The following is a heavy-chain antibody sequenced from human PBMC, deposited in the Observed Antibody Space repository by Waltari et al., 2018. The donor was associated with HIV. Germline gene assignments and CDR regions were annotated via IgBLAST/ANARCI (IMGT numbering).Heavy chain of an antibody. CDR3: AREAGYNSGWYGGYYFDF. D-gene: IGHD6-19*01. V-gene: IGHV4-34*02. CDR1: GGSFSGYY. Sequence: QVQLQQWGARQLKASDTLSLTCAVYGGSFSGYYWTWIRQSPGKGLEWIGEISHSGTTNYSPSLKSRVTISRDTSKNQFALKLTSVTAADTAVYYCAREAGYNSGWYGGYYFDFWGQGALVTVSS. CDR2: ISHSGTT. J-gene: IGHJ4*02.